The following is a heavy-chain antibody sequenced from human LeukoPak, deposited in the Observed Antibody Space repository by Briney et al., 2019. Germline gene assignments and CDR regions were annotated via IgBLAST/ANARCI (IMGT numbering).Heavy chain of an antibody. CDR2: ISGSGGST. CDR1: GFTFSSYA. Sequence: PGGSLRLSCAASGFTFSSYAMSWVRQAPGKGLEWVSAISGSGGSTYYADSVKGRFTISRDNSKNTLYLQMNSLRAEDTAVYYCAKGPKDIPEWLLLRKSSPPGELLDYWGQGTLVTVSS. CDR3: AKGPKDIPEWLLLRKSSPPGELLDY. V-gene: IGHV3-23*01. J-gene: IGHJ4*02. D-gene: IGHD3-22*01.